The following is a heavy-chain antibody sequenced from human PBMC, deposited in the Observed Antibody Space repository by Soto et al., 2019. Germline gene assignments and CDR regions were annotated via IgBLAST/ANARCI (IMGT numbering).Heavy chain of an antibody. CDR1: GFTFSSYA. CDR2: ISGSGGST. V-gene: IGHV3-23*01. D-gene: IGHD3-3*01. J-gene: IGHJ4*02. Sequence: EVQLLESGGGLVQPGGSLRLSCAASGFTFSSYAMSWVRQAPGKGLEWVSAISGSGGSTYYADSVKGRFTISKDNSKNTLYLQMNRLRADDTAVYYCASYDFWSGYRGCSDSWGQGTLVTVSS. CDR3: ASYDFWSGYRGCSDS.